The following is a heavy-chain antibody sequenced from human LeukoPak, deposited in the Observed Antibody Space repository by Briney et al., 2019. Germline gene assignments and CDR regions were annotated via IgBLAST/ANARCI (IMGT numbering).Heavy chain of an antibody. Sequence: SETLSLTCTVSGGSISSYYWSWVRHPPGKGLEWIGYIYYSGGTNYNPSLKSAVTISVTPSKNQFSLKLSSVTAAHTAVYYCARDRPAYCGGDCYVEDSYNWFDPWGQGPLVTVSS. CDR3: ARDRPAYCGGDCYVEDSYNWFDP. J-gene: IGHJ5*02. D-gene: IGHD2-21*02. CDR1: GGSISSYY. CDR2: IYYSGGT. V-gene: IGHV4-59*01.